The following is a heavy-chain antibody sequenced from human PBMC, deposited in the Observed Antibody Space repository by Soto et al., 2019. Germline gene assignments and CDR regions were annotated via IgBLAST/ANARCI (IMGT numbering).Heavy chain of an antibody. J-gene: IGHJ6*02. D-gene: IGHD4-17*01. Sequence: SETLSLTCTVSGGSISSGDYYWSWIRQPPGKGLEWIGYIYYSGSTYYNPSLKSRVTISVDTSKNQFSLKLSSVTAADTAVYYCARDRDYGDYVGTGRRVDYYGMDVWGQGPRSPSP. CDR3: ARDRDYGDYVGTGRRVDYYGMDV. CDR1: GGSISSGDYY. CDR2: IYYSGST. V-gene: IGHV4-30-4*01.